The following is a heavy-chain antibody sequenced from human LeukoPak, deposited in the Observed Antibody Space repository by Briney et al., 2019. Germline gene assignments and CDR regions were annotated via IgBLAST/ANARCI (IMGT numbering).Heavy chain of an antibody. D-gene: IGHD6-13*01. CDR2: IYSGGST. Sequence: GGSLRLSCAASGFTVSSNYMSWVRQAPGKGLEWVSVIYSGGSTYYADSVKGRFTISGDNSKNTLYLRMNSLRAEDTAVYYCARDQGRYSSSWYLDYWGQGTLVTVSS. V-gene: IGHV3-53*01. CDR3: ARDQGRYSSSWYLDY. CDR1: GFTVSSNY. J-gene: IGHJ4*02.